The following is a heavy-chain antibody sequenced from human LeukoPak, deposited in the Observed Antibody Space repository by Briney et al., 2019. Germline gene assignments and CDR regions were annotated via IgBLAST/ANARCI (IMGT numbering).Heavy chain of an antibody. CDR3: ARDQGGGNCDF. D-gene: IGHD2-21*01. CDR1: GYTFASYG. J-gene: IGHJ4*02. CDR2: ISAYNGHR. Sequence: ASVKVSCKASGYTFASYGFSWVRQAPGQGLEWMGWISAYNGHRTYAQNFQGRVSMTTDSSTNTAYVELRSLRPDDTAVYYCARDQGGGNCDFWGQGSLVTVSS. V-gene: IGHV1-18*01.